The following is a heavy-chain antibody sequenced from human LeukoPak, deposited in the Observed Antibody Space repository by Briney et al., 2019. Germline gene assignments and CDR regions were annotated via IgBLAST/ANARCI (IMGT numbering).Heavy chain of an antibody. CDR2: MHYSGST. CDR3: ARKFPRRTHYSSGWGYYYGMDV. V-gene: IGHV4-61*08. Sequence: SETLSLTCSVSGGSISGGSISGYHWSWIRQPPGKGLELIAYMHYSGSTYYNPSLKSRVTISVDTSKNQFSLKLSSVTAADTAVYYCARKFPRRTHYSSGWGYYYGMDVWGQGTTVTVSS. D-gene: IGHD6-19*01. CDR1: GGSISGGSISGYH. J-gene: IGHJ6*02.